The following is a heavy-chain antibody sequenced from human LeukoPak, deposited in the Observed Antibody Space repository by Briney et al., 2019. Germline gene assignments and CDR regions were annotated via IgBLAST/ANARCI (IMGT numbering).Heavy chain of an antibody. D-gene: IGHD3-10*01. Sequence: SVNVSCKASGGTFSIYAISWVRQAPGQGLEWMGGIIPIFGTANYAQKFQGRVTITADESTSTAYMELSSLRSEDTAVYYCARGPPGDLDWFDPWGQGTLVTVSS. CDR3: ARGPPGDLDWFDP. CDR2: IIPIFGTA. V-gene: IGHV1-69*13. J-gene: IGHJ5*02. CDR1: GGTFSIYA.